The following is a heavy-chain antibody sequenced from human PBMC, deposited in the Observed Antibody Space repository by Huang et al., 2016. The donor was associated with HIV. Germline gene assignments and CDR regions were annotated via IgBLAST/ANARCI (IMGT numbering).Heavy chain of an antibody. J-gene: IGHJ4*02. CDR1: GYTFADYF. Sequence: QVQLVQSGAEVKKPGASVKVSCKPSGYTFADYFIHWVRQAHGQGREWMAGRNPNNGATNYAQKFLGRVTVTGDTSINTAYMEFSGLTSDDTANYYCTRDGVAPDEEFDYWGQGTLIIVSS. CDR2: RNPNNGAT. V-gene: IGHV1-2*02. CDR3: TRDGVAPDEEFDY. D-gene: IGHD5-12*01.